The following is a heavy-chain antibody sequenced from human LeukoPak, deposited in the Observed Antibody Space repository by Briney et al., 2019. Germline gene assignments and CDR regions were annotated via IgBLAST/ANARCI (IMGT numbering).Heavy chain of an antibody. J-gene: IGHJ6*03. Sequence: PSETLSLTCTVSGGSISSSSYYWSWIRQPPGKGLEWIGEVNHSGSTNYNPSLKSRVTISVDTSKNQFSLKLSSVTAADTAVYYCARLCVWGSYRYHYYYYMDVWGKGTTVTISS. CDR2: VNHSGST. CDR1: GGSISSSSYY. V-gene: IGHV4-39*07. CDR3: ARLCVWGSYRYHYYYYMDV. D-gene: IGHD3-16*02.